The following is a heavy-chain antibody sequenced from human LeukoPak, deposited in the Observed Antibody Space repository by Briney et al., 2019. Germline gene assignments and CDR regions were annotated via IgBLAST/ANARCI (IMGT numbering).Heavy chain of an antibody. CDR3: ARGYSSSSYYYYGMDV. J-gene: IGHJ6*02. CDR1: GGSISSGGYY. D-gene: IGHD6-6*01. CDR2: IYYSGST. V-gene: IGHV4-31*03. Sequence: SETLSLTCTVSGGSISSGGYYWSWLRQHPGKGLEWIGYIYYSGSTYYNPSLKSRVTISVDTSKNQFSLKLSSVTAADTAVYYCARGYSSSSYYYYGMDVWGQGTTVTVSS.